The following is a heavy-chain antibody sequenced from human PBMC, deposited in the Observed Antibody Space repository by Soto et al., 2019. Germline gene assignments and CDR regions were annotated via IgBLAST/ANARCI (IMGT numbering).Heavy chain of an antibody. D-gene: IGHD3-10*01. Sequence: SLRLCCAASGFTFSSYGMHWVRQAPGKGLEWVAVISYDGSNKYYADSVKGRFTISRDNSKNTLYLQMNSLRAEDTAVYYCAKDRSPIYYGSGSYYNGMDVWGQGTTVTVSS. J-gene: IGHJ6*02. V-gene: IGHV3-30*18. CDR3: AKDRSPIYYGSGSYYNGMDV. CDR2: ISYDGSNK. CDR1: GFTFSSYG.